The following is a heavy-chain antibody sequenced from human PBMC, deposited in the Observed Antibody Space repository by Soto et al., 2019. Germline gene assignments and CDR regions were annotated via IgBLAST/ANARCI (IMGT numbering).Heavy chain of an antibody. CDR3: ASPWRTDYGGNSGGMDV. D-gene: IGHD4-17*01. CDR2: IIPIFGTA. V-gene: IGHV1-69*01. Sequence: WLRQAPGQGLEWMGGIIPIFGTANYAQKFQGRVTITAEESTSTAYMELSSLRSEDTAVYYCASPWRTDYGGNSGGMDVWGQGTTVTVSS. J-gene: IGHJ6*02.